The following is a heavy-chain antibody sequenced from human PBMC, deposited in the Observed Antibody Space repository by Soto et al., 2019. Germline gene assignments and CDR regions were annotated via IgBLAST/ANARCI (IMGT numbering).Heavy chain of an antibody. Sequence: ASVKVSCKASGYTFTSYAMHWVRQAPGQRLEWMGWINAGNGNTKYSQKFQGRVTITRDTSASTAYMELSSLRSEDTAVYYCARDYFRIAVERPNWFDPWGQGTLVTVSS. CDR2: INAGNGNT. CDR3: ARDYFRIAVERPNWFDP. V-gene: IGHV1-3*01. J-gene: IGHJ5*02. CDR1: GYTFTSYA. D-gene: IGHD6-19*01.